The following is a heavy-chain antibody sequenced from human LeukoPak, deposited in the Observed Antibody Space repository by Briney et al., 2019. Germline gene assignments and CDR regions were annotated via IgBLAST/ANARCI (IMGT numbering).Heavy chain of an antibody. V-gene: IGHV4-34*01. CDR2: IYHSGST. CDR3: ARDLEYYGSGADY. CDR1: GGSFSGYY. D-gene: IGHD3-10*01. J-gene: IGHJ4*02. Sequence: SETLSLTCAVYGGSFSGYYWSWIRQPPGKGLEWIGEIYHSGSTNYNPSLKSRVTISVDTSKNQFSLKLSSVTAADTAVYYCARDLEYYGSGADYWGQGTLVTVSS.